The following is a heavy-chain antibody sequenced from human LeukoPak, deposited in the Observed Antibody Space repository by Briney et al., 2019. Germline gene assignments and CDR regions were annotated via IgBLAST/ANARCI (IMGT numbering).Heavy chain of an antibody. Sequence: ASVKVSCKASGYTFTGYYMHWVRQAPGQGLEWMGWINPNSGGTNYAQKFQGRVTMTRDTSISTAYMELSSLRSEDTAVYYCARVVAYCGGDCYAKKNYYYYYMDVWGKGTTVTISS. CDR2: INPNSGGT. CDR3: ARVVAYCGGDCYAKKNYYYYYMDV. V-gene: IGHV1-2*02. D-gene: IGHD2-21*02. J-gene: IGHJ6*03. CDR1: GYTFTGYY.